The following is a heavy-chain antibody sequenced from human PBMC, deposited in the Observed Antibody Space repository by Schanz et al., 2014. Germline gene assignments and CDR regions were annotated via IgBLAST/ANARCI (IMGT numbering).Heavy chain of an antibody. CDR3: TTFNNRDALYI. Sequence: EVRLVESGGGLVEPGGSLRLSCSGSGFTFSDVYMSWVRQAPGKGLEWVGRIENNANGATTDYAAPVKGRFTVSRDDSRNILYLQMNTLRTDDTALYYCTTFNNRDALYIWGQGTMVSVSS. D-gene: IGHD1-20*01. V-gene: IGHV3-15*04. CDR2: IENNANGATT. J-gene: IGHJ3*02. CDR1: GFTFSDVY.